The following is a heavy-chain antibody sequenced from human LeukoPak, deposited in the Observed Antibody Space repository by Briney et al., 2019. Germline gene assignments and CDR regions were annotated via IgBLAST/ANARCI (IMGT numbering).Heavy chain of an antibody. V-gene: IGHV3-23*01. CDR1: GFTFSSYG. CDR3: ARDFCSTSCYLLDY. CDR2: ISGSGGST. Sequence: GGSLRLSCAASGFTFSSYGMSWVRQAPGKGLEWVSAISGSGGSTYYADSVKGRFTISRDNSKNTLYLQMNSLRAEDTAVYYCARDFCSTSCYLLDYWGQGTLVTVSS. D-gene: IGHD2-2*01. J-gene: IGHJ4*02.